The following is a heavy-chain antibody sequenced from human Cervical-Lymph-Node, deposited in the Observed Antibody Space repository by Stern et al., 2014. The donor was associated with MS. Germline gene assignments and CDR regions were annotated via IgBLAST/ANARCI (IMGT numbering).Heavy chain of an antibody. CDR3: ATRVYCSGSRCLNHYYYGMDV. J-gene: IGHJ6*02. CDR1: GGSFSDFA. D-gene: IGHD2-15*01. CDR2: IIPMSGAT. V-gene: IGHV1-69*01. Sequence: VQLVESGAEVKKPGSSVKVTCQGSGGSFSDFAISWVRQAPGQGLEWMGGIIPMSGATRDTPRFQGRVTITADESTNTAHMELSGLTSEDTAVYYCATRVYCSGSRCLNHYYYGMDVWGQGTTVTVSS.